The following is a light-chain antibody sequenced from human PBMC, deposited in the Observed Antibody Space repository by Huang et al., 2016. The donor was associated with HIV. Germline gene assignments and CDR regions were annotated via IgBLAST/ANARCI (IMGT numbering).Light chain of an antibody. V-gene: IGKV1-39*01. J-gene: IGKJ3*01. CDR3: HQYYTSPRVT. CDR1: QDIANS. CDR2: ASS. Sequence: DVRLTQSPSSLSASVGDRVTITCRASQDIANSLSWYQQKPGSAPKLLIYASSTLQIAGPSRFSGSGSGTDFALNITNLQPEDFATYSCHQYYTSPRVTFGPGTKVAI.